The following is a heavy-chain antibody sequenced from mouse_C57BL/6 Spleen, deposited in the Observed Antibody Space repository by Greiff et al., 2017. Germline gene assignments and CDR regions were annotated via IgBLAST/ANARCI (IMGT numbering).Heavy chain of an antibody. V-gene: IGHV2-2*01. CDR1: GFSLTSYG. CDR2: IWSGGRT. CDR3: ARGYYYGSSHGYFDV. Sequence: QVQLQQSGPGLVQPSQSLSITCTVSGFSLTSYGVHWVRQSPGKGLEWLGVIWSGGRTDYNAAFISRLSISKDHPKSTVFFKMNSLQADDTARYYWARGYYYGSSHGYFDVWGTGTTVTVSS. J-gene: IGHJ1*03. D-gene: IGHD1-1*01.